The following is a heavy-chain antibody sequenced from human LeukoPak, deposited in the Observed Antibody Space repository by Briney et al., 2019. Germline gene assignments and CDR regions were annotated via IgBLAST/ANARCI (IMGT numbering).Heavy chain of an antibody. D-gene: IGHD2-21*01. CDR3: ARHGAIPEY. V-gene: IGHV4-59*08. Sequence: SETLSITCSVSGGSMGTYYWTWVRQPPGKGLEWIGYIYYRGSTNYNPSLKSRVTISEDTAKNQFSLKLTSVTAADTAVYYCARHGAIPEYWGQGSLVIVSS. CDR2: IYYRGST. CDR1: GGSMGTYY. J-gene: IGHJ4*02.